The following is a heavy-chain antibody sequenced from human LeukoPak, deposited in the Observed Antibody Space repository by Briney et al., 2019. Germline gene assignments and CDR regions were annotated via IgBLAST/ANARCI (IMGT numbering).Heavy chain of an antibody. CDR3: ARDFAVTTQKYYYYYGMDV. CDR1: GYTFTSYG. CDR2: INSNNGNT. Sequence: ASVKVSCKASGYTFTSYGISWVRQAPGQGLEWMEWINSNNGNTNYEQKFQGRVTMTTDTSTSTAYMELRSLRSDDTAVYYCARDFAVTTQKYYYYYGMDVWGQGTTVTVSS. V-gene: IGHV1-18*01. J-gene: IGHJ6*02. D-gene: IGHD4-11*01.